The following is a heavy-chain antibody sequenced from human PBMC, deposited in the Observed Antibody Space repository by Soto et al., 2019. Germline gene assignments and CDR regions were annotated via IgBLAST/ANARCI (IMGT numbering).Heavy chain of an antibody. J-gene: IGHJ4*02. V-gene: IGHV3-21*01. CDR3: ARDGVEVAGIDY. CDR1: GFTFSSYS. D-gene: IGHD6-19*01. CDR2: ISSSSSYI. Sequence: PGGSLRLSCAASGFTFSSYSMNWVRQAPGKGLEWVSSISSSSSYIYYADSVKGRFTISRDNAKNSLYLQMNSLRAEDTAVYYCARDGVEVAGIDYWGQGTLVTVSS.